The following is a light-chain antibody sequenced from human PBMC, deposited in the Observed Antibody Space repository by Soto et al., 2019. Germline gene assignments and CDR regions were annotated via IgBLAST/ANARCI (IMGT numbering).Light chain of an antibody. CDR3: QHRSNWPRT. Sequence: EIVLTQSPATLSLSPGERATLSCRASQSVGTYLAWYQQKPGQAPRLLIYDAFNRATDIPARFSGSGSGTDFTLTISSLEPEDFAVYYCQHRSNWPRTFGQGTKVDIK. CDR1: QSVGTY. CDR2: DAF. V-gene: IGKV3-11*01. J-gene: IGKJ1*01.